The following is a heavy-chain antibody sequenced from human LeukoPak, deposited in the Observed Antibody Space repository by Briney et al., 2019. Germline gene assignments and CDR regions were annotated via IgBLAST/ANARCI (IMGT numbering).Heavy chain of an antibody. V-gene: IGHV3-11*01. CDR3: ARSTLWFGDYYYGMDV. D-gene: IGHD3-10*01. J-gene: IGHJ6*02. CDR2: ISSSGSTI. CDR1: GFTFSDYY. Sequence: GGSLRLSCAASGFTFSDYYMSWIRQAPGKGLEWVSYISSSGSTIYYADSVKGRFIISRDNAKNSLYLQMNSLRAEDTAVYYCARSTLWFGDYYYGMDVWGQGTTVTVSS.